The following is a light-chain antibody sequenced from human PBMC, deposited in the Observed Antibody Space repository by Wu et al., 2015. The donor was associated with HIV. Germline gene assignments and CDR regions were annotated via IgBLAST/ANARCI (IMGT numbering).Light chain of an antibody. CDR2: KAS. V-gene: IGKV1-5*03. CDR1: QSISTW. CDR3: QQYHTLWA. Sequence: DIQMTQSPSTLSASVGDRVTITCRASQSISTWLAWFQQKPGKAPKLLIYKASRLESGVSSRFSGSGSGTEFTLTISRLQPDDFATYYCQQYHTLWAFGQGTKVEIK. J-gene: IGKJ1*01.